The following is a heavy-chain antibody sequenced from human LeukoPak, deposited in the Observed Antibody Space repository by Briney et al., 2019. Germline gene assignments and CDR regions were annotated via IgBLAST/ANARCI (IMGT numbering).Heavy chain of an antibody. D-gene: IGHD4-17*01. CDR3: ARVPTATFFDH. CDR2: IYYSGST. Sequence: SETLSLTCTVSGGSISSYYWSWIRQPPGKGLEWIGYIYYSGSTNYNPSLKSRVTISVDTSKNQFSLKLSSVTAADTAVYYCARVPTATFFDHWGQGTLVTVSS. V-gene: IGHV4-59*12. CDR1: GGSISSYY. J-gene: IGHJ4*02.